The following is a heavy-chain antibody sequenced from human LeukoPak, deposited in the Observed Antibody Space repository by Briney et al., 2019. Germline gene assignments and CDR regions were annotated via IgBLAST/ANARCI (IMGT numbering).Heavy chain of an antibody. J-gene: IGHJ1*01. CDR3: AKDRDIVVVPAAIVSVLRAEYFQH. V-gene: IGHV3-23*01. CDR1: GFTFSSYA. CDR2: ISGSGDNT. D-gene: IGHD2-2*01. Sequence: PGGSLRLSCAASGFTFSSYAMGWVRQAPGKGLEWVSTISGSGDNTFYANSVKGRFTISRDNSKNTLYLQMNSLRAEDTAVYYCAKDRDIVVVPAAIVSVLRAEYFQHWGQGTLVTVSS.